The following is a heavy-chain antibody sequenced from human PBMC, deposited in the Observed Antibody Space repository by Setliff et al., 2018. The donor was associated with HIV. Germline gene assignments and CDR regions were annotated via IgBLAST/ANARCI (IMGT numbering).Heavy chain of an antibody. CDR2: INHSGST. D-gene: IGHD2-2*01. V-gene: IGHV4-34*01. CDR3: ARQKKSSSWSPNDY. J-gene: IGHJ4*02. CDR1: GGSFSGYY. Sequence: SETLSLTCAVYGGSFSGYYWSWIRQPPGKGLEWIGEINHSGSTNYNPSLKSRVTISVDTSKNQFSLKLSSVTAADTAVYYCARQKKSSSWSPNDYWGQGTLVTVSS.